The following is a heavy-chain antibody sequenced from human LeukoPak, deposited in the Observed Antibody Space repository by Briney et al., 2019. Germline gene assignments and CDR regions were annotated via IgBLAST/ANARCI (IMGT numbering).Heavy chain of an antibody. CDR1: GFTFSSYG. D-gene: IGHD2-2*01. V-gene: IGHV3-30*18. CDR2: ISYDGSNK. J-gene: IGHJ4*02. Sequence: GGSLRLSCAASGFTFSSYGMHWVRQAPGKGLEWVAVISYDGSNKYYADSVKGRFTISRDNSKNTLYLQMNSLRAEDTAVYYCANVPAAMHNYWGQGTLVTVSS. CDR3: ANVPAAMHNY.